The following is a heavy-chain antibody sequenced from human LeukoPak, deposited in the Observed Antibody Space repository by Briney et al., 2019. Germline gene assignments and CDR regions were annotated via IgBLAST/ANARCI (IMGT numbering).Heavy chain of an antibody. J-gene: IGHJ4*02. V-gene: IGHV3-23*01. CDR3: AKRYYYGSGSFDY. CDR2: ISGRGDTT. CDR1: AFTFSSYA. D-gene: IGHD3-10*01. Sequence: GGSLRLSCAASAFTFSSYAMSWVRQAPGKGLEWVSSISGRGDTTYYADSVKGRFTISRDNSKNTLFLQMNSLRAEDTAVYYCAKRYYYGSGSFDYWGQGTLVTVSS.